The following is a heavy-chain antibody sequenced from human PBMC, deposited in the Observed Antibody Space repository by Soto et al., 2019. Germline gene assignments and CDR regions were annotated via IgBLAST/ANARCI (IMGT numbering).Heavy chain of an antibody. CDR2: IIPIFGTA. CDR1: GGTFSSYA. J-gene: IGHJ6*02. Sequence: ASVKVSCKASGGTFSSYAISWVRQAPGQGLEWMGGIIPIFGTANYAQKFQGRVTITADESTSTAYMELSSLRSEDTAVYYCARDGSRSRTYYYDSSGYSQPYGMDVWGQGTTVTVSS. CDR3: ARDGSRSRTYYYDSSGYSQPYGMDV. V-gene: IGHV1-69*13. D-gene: IGHD3-22*01.